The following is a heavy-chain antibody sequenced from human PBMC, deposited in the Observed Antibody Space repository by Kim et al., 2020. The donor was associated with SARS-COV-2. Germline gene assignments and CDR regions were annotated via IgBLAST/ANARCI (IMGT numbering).Heavy chain of an antibody. CDR3: ARDFSGYGGLDY. CDR2: IYYSGST. V-gene: IGHV4-31*03. J-gene: IGHJ4*02. D-gene: IGHD5-12*01. Sequence: SETLSLSCTVSGGSISDSGHYWSWIRQLPGKGLEWIGYIYYSGSTYYNPSLRSRLSISIDTSKNHFSLKLTSVTAADTAVYYCARDFSGYGGLDYWGQGTLVTVSS. CDR1: GGSISDSGHY.